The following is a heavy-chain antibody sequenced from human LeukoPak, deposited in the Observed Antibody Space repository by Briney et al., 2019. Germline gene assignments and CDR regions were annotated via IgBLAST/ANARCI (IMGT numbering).Heavy chain of an antibody. CDR2: INSDGSST. CDR3: ARRTWEWGFFDY. J-gene: IGHJ4*02. V-gene: IGHV3-74*01. CDR1: GFTFSSYW. D-gene: IGHD3-3*01. Sequence: GGSLRLSCAASGFTFSSYWMHGVRQAPGKGLVWVSRINSDGSSTSYADSVKGRFTISRDNAKNTLYLQMNSLRAEDTAVYYCARRTWEWGFFDYWGQGTLVTVSS.